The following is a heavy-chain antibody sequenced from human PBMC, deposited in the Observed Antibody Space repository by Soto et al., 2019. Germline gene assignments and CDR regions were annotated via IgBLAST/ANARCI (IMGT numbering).Heavy chain of an antibody. CDR1: GGSFSDYY. Sequence: SETLSLTCAVYGGSFSDYYWSWIRQSPGKGLEWMGEINHSGSTSYNPSLKSRVTISVDTSKNQFSLKLSSVTAADTAVYYCASSGWFRGYWGQGNLVTVSS. V-gene: IGHV4-34*01. CDR3: ASSGWFRGY. J-gene: IGHJ4*02. D-gene: IGHD6-19*01. CDR2: INHSGST.